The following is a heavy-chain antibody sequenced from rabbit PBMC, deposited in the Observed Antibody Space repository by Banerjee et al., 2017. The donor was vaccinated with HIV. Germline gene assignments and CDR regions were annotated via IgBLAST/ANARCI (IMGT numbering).Heavy chain of an antibody. D-gene: IGHD6-1*01. CDR3: ARGDGGYAWVTRLDL. V-gene: IGHV1S43*01. CDR1: GFDLSSYYD. J-gene: IGHJ3*01. Sequence: QEQLEESGGGLVKPEGSLTLTWKASGFDLSSYYDMCWVRQGPGKGLELIACIVTGSSGSTYYASWAKGRFTISKSTSLNTVTLQLNSLTAADTATYFCARGDGGYAWVTRLDLWGPGTLVTVS. CDR2: IVTGSSGST.